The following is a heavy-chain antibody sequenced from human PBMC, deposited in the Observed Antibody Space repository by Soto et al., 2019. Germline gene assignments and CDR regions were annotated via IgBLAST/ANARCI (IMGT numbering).Heavy chain of an antibody. Sequence: PSETLCLTCAVYGGSFSGYYWSWIRQPPGKGLEWIGEINHSGSTNYNPSLKSRVTISVDTSKNQFSLKLSSVTAADTAVYYCARGGNGITMVRGVIINNWFDPWGQGTLVTVSS. D-gene: IGHD3-10*01. CDR2: INHSGST. CDR1: GGSFSGYY. CDR3: ARGGNGITMVRGVIINNWFDP. J-gene: IGHJ5*02. V-gene: IGHV4-34*01.